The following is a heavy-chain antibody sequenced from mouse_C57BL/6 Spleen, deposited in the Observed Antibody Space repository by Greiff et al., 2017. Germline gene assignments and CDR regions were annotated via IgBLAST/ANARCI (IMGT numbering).Heavy chain of an antibody. V-gene: IGHV5-17*01. D-gene: IGHD1-1*01. J-gene: IGHJ2*01. CDR1: GFTFSDYG. CDR3: ARDYYYGSSYGGY. Sequence: EVKLMESGGGLVKPGGSLKLSCAASGFTFSDYGMHWVRQAPEKGLEWVAYISSGSSTIYYADTVKGRFTISRDNAKNTLFLQMTSLRSEDTAMYYCARDYYYGSSYGGYWGQGTTLTVSS. CDR2: ISSGSSTI.